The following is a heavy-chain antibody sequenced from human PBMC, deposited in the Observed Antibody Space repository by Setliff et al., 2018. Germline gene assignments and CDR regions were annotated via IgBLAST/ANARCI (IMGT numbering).Heavy chain of an antibody. CDR3: ARDTSGRDALDI. J-gene: IGHJ3*02. V-gene: IGHV3-23*01. D-gene: IGHD3-10*01. CDR1: GFTFSSYW. Sequence: PGGSLRLSCAASGFTFSSYWMSWVRQAPGKGLEWVSSISGGGSRTYYADSVKGRVTISRDNSKNTLYLQMSSLRAEDTAIYYCARDTSGRDALDIWGQGTMVTVSS. CDR2: ISGGGSRT.